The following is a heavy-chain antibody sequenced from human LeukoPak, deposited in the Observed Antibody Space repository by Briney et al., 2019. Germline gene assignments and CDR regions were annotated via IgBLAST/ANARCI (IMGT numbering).Heavy chain of an antibody. CDR1: GIIFSNYW. Sequence: GGSLRLSCAASGIIFSNYWMHWVRQAPGKGLVWVSRINRDGSSTSYADSVKGRFTIPRDNAKNSLYLQMNSLRAEDTAVYYCARDRGSYDFWSGYRTFDYWGQGTLVTVSS. D-gene: IGHD3-3*01. V-gene: IGHV3-74*01. CDR3: ARDRGSYDFWSGYRTFDY. J-gene: IGHJ4*02. CDR2: INRDGSST.